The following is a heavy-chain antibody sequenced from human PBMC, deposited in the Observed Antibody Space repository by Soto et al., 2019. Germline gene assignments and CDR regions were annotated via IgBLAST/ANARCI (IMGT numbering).Heavy chain of an antibody. CDR3: DRSGIATPGGLDY. Sequence: EVQLLESGGGLVQPGGSLRLSCAASGFTFNSYTMSWVRQAPGKGLEWVSSISGSGGTTYYADSVKGRFTISRDNSKNTLYLEMNNPRAEDTAVYYCDRSGIATPGGLDYWRQGTLVTVSS. V-gene: IGHV3-23*01. J-gene: IGHJ4*02. CDR2: ISGSGGTT. D-gene: IGHD6-13*01. CDR1: GFTFNSYT.